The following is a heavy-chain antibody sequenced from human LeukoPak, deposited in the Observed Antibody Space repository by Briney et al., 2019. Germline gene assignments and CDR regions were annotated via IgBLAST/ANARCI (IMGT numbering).Heavy chain of an antibody. CDR2: ITVNDGRR. CDR3: VRGSPYGSGWQGIH. V-gene: IGHV3-64*01. Sequence: GGSLRLSCAASGFTFSSYGMHWVRQAPGKGLEPVSFITVNDGRRHYANCSTGRFSISRDNSKNTVYLQMGGLRTEDTAVYYCVRGSPYGSGWQGIHWGQGTLVIVSS. J-gene: IGHJ4*02. D-gene: IGHD6-19*01. CDR1: GFTFSSYG.